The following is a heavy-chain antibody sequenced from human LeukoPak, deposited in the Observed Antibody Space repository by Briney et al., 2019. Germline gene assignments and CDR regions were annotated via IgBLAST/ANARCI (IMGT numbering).Heavy chain of an antibody. Sequence: GGSLRLSCAAPGFTFSSYGMHWVRQAPGKGLEWVAFIRYDGSNKYYADSVKGRFTISRDNSKNTLYLQMNSLRAEDTAVYYCAKGMGYSSNPVVAFDIWGQGTMVTVSS. D-gene: IGHD6-13*01. CDR3: AKGMGYSSNPVVAFDI. J-gene: IGHJ3*02. CDR1: GFTFSSYG. V-gene: IGHV3-30*02. CDR2: IRYDGSNK.